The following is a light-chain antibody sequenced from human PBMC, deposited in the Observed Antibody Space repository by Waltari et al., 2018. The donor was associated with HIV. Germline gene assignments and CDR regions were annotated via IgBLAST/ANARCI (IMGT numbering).Light chain of an antibody. V-gene: IGKV1-39*01. CDR3: QQSYSPWT. CDR1: QSISSY. Sequence: DIQMTQSPSSLSASVGDRVTITCRASQSISSYLNWYQQKPGKAPKLLIYAASSLQSGVTSRFSGSGSGTDFTLTISSLQPEDFATYYCQQSYSPWTFGQGTKVEIK. J-gene: IGKJ1*01. CDR2: AAS.